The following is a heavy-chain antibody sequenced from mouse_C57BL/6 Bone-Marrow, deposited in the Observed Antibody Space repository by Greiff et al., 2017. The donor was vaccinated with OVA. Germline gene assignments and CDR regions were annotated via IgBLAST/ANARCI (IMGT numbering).Heavy chain of an antibody. V-gene: IGHV14-4*01. Sequence: EVKLMESGAELVRPGASVKLSCTASGFNIKDDYMHWVKQRPEQGLEWIGWIDPENGDTEYASKFQGKATITADTSSNTAYLQLSSLTSEDTAVYYCAYYYGSSPYYFDYWGQGTTLTVSS. CDR2: IDPENGDT. CDR3: AYYYGSSPYYFDY. D-gene: IGHD1-1*01. J-gene: IGHJ2*01. CDR1: GFNIKDDY.